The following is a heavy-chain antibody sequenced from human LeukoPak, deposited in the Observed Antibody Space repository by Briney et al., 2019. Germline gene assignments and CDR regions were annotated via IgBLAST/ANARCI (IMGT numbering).Heavy chain of an antibody. D-gene: IGHD6-13*01. CDR2: ISGSGGST. J-gene: IGHJ4*02. V-gene: IGHV3-23*01. CDR1: GFTFSSYA. Sequence: GGSLRLSCAASGFTFSSYAMSWVRQAPGKGLEWVSAISGSGGSTYYADSVKGRFTISRDNSKNTLYLQMNSLRAEDTAVYYCANPHVKYSSIYEGSSDYWGQGTLVTVSS. CDR3: ANPHVKYSSIYEGSSDY.